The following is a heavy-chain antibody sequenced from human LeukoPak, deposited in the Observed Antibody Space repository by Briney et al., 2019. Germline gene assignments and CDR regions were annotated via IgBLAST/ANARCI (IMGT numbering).Heavy chain of an antibody. J-gene: IGHJ4*02. D-gene: IGHD2-21*02. CDR2: ISYDGSNK. CDR1: GFTFSSYG. V-gene: IGHV3-30*03. CDR3: ARVVTAILDY. Sequence: GGSLRLSCAASGFTFSSYGMHWVRQAPGKGLEWVAVISYDGSNKYYADSVKGRFTISRDNSKNTLYLQMNSLRAEDTAVYYCARVVTAILDYWGQGTLVTVSS.